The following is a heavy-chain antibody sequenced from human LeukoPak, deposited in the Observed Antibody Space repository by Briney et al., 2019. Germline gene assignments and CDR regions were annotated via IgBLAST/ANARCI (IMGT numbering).Heavy chain of an antibody. CDR1: GFTFSSYT. D-gene: IGHD3-9*01. V-gene: IGHV3-21*01. J-gene: IGHJ5*02. CDR3: ARKENILTGHYDH. Sequence: GGSLRLSCAASGFTFSSYTMNWVRQAPGKGLEWVSSISSDSNYIYYADSVKGRFTISRDNAWNSLYLQMNSLRAEDTAVYYCARKENILTGHYDHWGQGTLVTVSS. CDR2: ISSDSNYI.